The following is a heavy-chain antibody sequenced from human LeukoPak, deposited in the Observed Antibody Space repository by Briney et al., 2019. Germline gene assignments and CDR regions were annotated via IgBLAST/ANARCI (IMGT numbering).Heavy chain of an antibody. V-gene: IGHV1-24*01. CDR1: GYTLTELS. CDR3: ATPGMNRITYYYDSRSYDY. CDR2: FDPEDGET. D-gene: IGHD3-22*01. J-gene: IGHJ4*02. Sequence: ATVKVSCKVSGYTLTELSMHWVRQAPGKGLEWMGGFDPEDGETIYAQKFQGRVTMTEDTSTDTAYMELSSLRSEDTAVYYCATPGMNRITYYYDSRSYDYWGQGTLVTVSS.